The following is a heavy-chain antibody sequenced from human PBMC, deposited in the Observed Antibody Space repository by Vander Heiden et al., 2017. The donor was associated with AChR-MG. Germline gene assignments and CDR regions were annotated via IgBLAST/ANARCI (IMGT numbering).Heavy chain of an antibody. Sequence: QVQLVQSGAEVKKPGASVKVSCKASGYTFTSYYMHWVRQAPGQGLEWMGIINPSGGSTSYAQKFQGRVTMTRDTSTSTVYMELSSLRSEDTAVYYCARDGWACSSTSCPGTDYYYYMDVWGKGTTVTVSS. CDR3: ARDGWACSSTSCPGTDYYYYMDV. CDR1: GYTFTSYY. V-gene: IGHV1-46*01. J-gene: IGHJ6*03. D-gene: IGHD2-2*01. CDR2: INPSGGST.